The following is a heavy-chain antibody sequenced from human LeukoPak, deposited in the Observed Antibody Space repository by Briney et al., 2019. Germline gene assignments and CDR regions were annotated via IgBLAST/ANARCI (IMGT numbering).Heavy chain of an antibody. J-gene: IGHJ4*02. CDR3: ARSGSTRLVTDY. CDR1: GYSFTDDF. V-gene: IGHV1-2*02. D-gene: IGHD1-26*01. Sequence: GASVKVSCKASGYSFTDDFMHWVRQAPGQGLEWMGWINPKSGGTHYAQKFQGRVTMTRDTSIITAYMELRSLRPDDTAVYYCARSGSTRLVTDYWGQGTLVTVSS. CDR2: INPKSGGT.